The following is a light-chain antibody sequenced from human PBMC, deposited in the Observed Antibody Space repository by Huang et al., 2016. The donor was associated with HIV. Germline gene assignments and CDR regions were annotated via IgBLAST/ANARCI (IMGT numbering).Light chain of an antibody. CDR2: SAS. V-gene: IGKV1-39*01. Sequence: WYQRRVHGRAPNLLIHSASNLQSGVPTRFSASGSGTHFTLNITGLRPEDFAVYYCQQSFTTPYTFGQGTQLDLK. J-gene: IGKJ2*01. CDR3: QQSFTTPYT.